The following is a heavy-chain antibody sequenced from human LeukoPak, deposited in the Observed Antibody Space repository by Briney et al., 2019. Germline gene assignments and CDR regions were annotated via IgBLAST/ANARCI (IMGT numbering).Heavy chain of an antibody. CDR2: IYYSGST. CDR3: ARGSNYGEFRLDY. D-gene: IGHD4-11*01. V-gene: IGHV4-59*01. J-gene: IGHJ4*02. Sequence: SETLSLTCAVYGGSFSGYYWSWIRQPPGKGLEWIGYIYYSGSTNYNPSLKSRVTISVDTSKNQFSLKLSSVTAADTAVYYCARGSNYGEFRLDYWGQGTLVTVSS. CDR1: GGSFSGYY.